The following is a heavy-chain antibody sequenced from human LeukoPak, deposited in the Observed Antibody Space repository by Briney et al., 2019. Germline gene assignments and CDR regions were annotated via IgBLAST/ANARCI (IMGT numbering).Heavy chain of an antibody. Sequence: PGGSLRLSCAASGFTLSSSAMSWVRQAPGKGLEWVASINHNGNVNYYVDSVKGRFTISRDNAKNSLYLQMSNLRAEDTAVYFCARGGGLDVWGQGATVTVSS. CDR3: ARGGGLDV. CDR2: INHNGNVN. J-gene: IGHJ6*02. D-gene: IGHD3-16*01. CDR1: GFTLSSSA. V-gene: IGHV3-7*03.